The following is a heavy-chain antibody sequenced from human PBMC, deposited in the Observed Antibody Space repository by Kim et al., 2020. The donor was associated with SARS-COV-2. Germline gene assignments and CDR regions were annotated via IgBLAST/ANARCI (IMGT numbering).Heavy chain of an antibody. CDR3: ARDQQSYGDYGLVSSFDY. Sequence: KGRFTIARDNAENSLYLQMNSLRAEDTAVYYCARDQQSYGDYGLVSSFDYWGQGTLVTVSS. D-gene: IGHD4-17*01. J-gene: IGHJ4*02. V-gene: IGHV3-11*06.